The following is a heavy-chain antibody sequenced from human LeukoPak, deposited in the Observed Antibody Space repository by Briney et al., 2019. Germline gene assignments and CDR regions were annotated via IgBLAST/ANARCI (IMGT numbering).Heavy chain of an antibody. Sequence: GGSLRLSCAASGFPFSSYAMSWVRQAPGKGLEWVSTINNGDRSTYYADSVKGRFTISRDNSKNTLYLQMNSLRAEDTAVYYCTKDYDFLTGYSTDMGSWGQGALVTVSS. CDR3: TKDYDFLTGYSTDMGS. J-gene: IGHJ5*02. CDR2: INNGDRST. D-gene: IGHD3-9*01. V-gene: IGHV3-23*05. CDR1: GFPFSSYA.